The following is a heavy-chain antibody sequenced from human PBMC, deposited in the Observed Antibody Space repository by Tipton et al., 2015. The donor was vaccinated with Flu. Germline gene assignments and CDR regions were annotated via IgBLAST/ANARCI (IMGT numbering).Heavy chain of an antibody. D-gene: IGHD3-3*01. J-gene: IGHJ6*03. V-gene: IGHV4-39*07. CDR2: IHYGGST. CDR1: GGSVSSILYY. CDR3: ARARRFLEWQFYYYYMDV. Sequence: GLVKPSETLSLSCNVSGGSVSSILYYRGWIRQAPDKGLEWIGTIHYGGSTYHNPSLKSRVTTSVDTSKNHFSLKLTSVTAADTAVYFCARARRFLEWQFYYYYMDVWGKGTTVTVSS.